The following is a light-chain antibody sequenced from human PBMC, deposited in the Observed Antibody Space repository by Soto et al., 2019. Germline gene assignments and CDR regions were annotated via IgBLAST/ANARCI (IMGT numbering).Light chain of an antibody. Sequence: QSALTQPASVSGSPGQSITISCTGAYSDIGGYNYVSWYQQHPGKAPKLMIYDVTNRPSGVSYRFSGSKSGNTASQTISGLQAEDEADYYCSSYTSRSTLGVFGGGTKLTVL. J-gene: IGLJ2*01. V-gene: IGLV2-14*03. CDR3: SSYTSRSTLGV. CDR1: YSDIGGYNY. CDR2: DVT.